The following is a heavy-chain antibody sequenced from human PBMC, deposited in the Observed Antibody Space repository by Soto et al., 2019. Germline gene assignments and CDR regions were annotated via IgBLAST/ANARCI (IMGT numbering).Heavy chain of an antibody. Sequence: LSLTCTVSGGSINSGGYYWSWIRQHPGKGLEWIGYIYYSGSTYYNPSLKSRVTISVDTSKNQFSLKLTSVTAADTAVYFCARAQTIFGIITVFDYWGQGTLVTVSS. J-gene: IGHJ4*02. CDR3: ARAQTIFGIITVFDY. D-gene: IGHD3-3*01. CDR1: GGSINSGGYY. V-gene: IGHV4-31*03. CDR2: IYYSGST.